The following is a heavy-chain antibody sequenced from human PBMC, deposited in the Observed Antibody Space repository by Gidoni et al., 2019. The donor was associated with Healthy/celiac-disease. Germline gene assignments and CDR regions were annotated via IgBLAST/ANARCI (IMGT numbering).Heavy chain of an antibody. J-gene: IGHJ3*02. D-gene: IGHD2-8*01. V-gene: IGHV4-34*01. CDR2: INHSGSN. Sequence: QVQLHPWRAGLLKPSESLPLTCAVDGGSCRGYYWSWIRQPPGKGLEWIGEINHSGSNNYNPSLKSRVTISVDASRSQFSLKLSSVTAAYTAVCYCAREVPMVYAGYDAFDIWGQETMVTVSS. CDR1: GGSCRGYY. CDR3: AREVPMVYAGYDAFDI.